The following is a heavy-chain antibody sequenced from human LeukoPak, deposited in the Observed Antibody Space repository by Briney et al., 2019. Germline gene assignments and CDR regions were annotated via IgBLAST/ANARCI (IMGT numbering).Heavy chain of an antibody. V-gene: IGHV1-46*01. CDR1: GYTFTSYY. Sequence: GASVKVSCKASGYTFTSYYMHWVRQAPGQGLEWMGIINPSGGSTSYAQKFQGRVTMTRDTSTSTVYMELSSLRSEDTAVYYCARTQLEREGNDAFDIWGQGTMVTVSS. D-gene: IGHD1-1*01. CDR2: INPSGGST. J-gene: IGHJ3*02. CDR3: ARTQLEREGNDAFDI.